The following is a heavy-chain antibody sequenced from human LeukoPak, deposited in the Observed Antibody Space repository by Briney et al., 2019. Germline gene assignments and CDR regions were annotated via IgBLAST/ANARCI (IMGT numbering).Heavy chain of an antibody. CDR3: AADRLGYYDSSGYYYGWFDP. J-gene: IGHJ5*02. CDR2: IVVGSGNT. Sequence: SVKVSCKASGFTFTGSAMQWVRQARGQRLEWIGWIVVGSGNTNYAQKFQERVTITRDMSTSTAYMELSSLRSEDTAVYYCAADRLGYYDSSGYYYGWFDPWGQGTLVTVSS. V-gene: IGHV1-58*02. D-gene: IGHD3-22*01. CDR1: GFTFTGSA.